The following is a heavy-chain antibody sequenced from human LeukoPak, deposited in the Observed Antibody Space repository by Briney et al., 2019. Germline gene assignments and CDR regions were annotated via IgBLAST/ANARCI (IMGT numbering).Heavy chain of an antibody. V-gene: IGHV3-23*01. D-gene: IGHD3-10*01. CDR1: GFTFGSYA. CDR2: ISISGGST. CDR3: AKDPVYASGSYRFFDS. J-gene: IGHJ4*02. Sequence: GGSPRLSCAASGFTFGSYAMNWVRQAPGKGLEWVSFISISGGSTYYAESVKGRFTISRDNSKNTLYLLMNILRAEDTAVYYCAKDPVYASGSYRFFDSWGQGTLVTVSS.